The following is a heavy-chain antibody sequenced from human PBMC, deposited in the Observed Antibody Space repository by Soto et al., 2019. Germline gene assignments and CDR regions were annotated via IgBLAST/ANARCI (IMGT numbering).Heavy chain of an antibody. J-gene: IGHJ4*02. CDR3: ARRYGYYFDY. CDR2: IYYSGST. CDR1: GGSISSYY. Sequence: SETLSLTCTVSGGSISSYYWSWIRQPPGKGLEWIGYIYYSGSTNYNPSLKSRVTISVDTSKNQLSLKVSSVTAADTAVYYCARRYGYYFDYWGQGTLVTVSS. D-gene: IGHD4-17*01. V-gene: IGHV4-59*08.